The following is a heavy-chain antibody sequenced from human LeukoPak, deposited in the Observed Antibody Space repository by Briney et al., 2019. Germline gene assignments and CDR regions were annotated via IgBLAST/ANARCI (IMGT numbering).Heavy chain of an antibody. Sequence: TGGSLRLSCAASGVTFSSYSMNWVRQAPGKGLEWVAYISSSRSPIYYADSLKGRFTTSRDNAEKSLYLQMNSLRDEDTAVYYCARDTLKYADSTDAFDIWGQGTMVTVSS. CDR1: GVTFSSYS. V-gene: IGHV3-48*02. J-gene: IGHJ3*02. D-gene: IGHD4-17*01. CDR2: ISSSRSPI. CDR3: ARDTLKYADSTDAFDI.